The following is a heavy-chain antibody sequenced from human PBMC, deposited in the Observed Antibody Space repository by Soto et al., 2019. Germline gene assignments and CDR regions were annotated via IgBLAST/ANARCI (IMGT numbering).Heavy chain of an antibody. D-gene: IGHD6-13*01. J-gene: IGHJ5*02. CDR1: GFTFSNYW. V-gene: IGHV3-74*01. CDR2: INPDGRRT. CDR3: ARPRGIEASIGFDP. Sequence: EVQLVESGGGLVQPGGSLRLSCAASGFTFSNYWMHWVRQAPGKGLVWVSYINPDGRRTSYADSVKGRFTISRDNAKNTMYLHMNSLRADDTAIYYCARPRGIEASIGFDPWGQGTLVTVSS.